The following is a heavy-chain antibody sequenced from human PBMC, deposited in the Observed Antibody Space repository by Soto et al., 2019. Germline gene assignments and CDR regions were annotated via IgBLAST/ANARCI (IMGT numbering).Heavy chain of an antibody. Sequence: EVQLLESVGGLVQPGGSLRLSCAASGFTFSSYAMRWVRQAPVKGLEWVSAISGSGGSTYYADSVKGRFTISRDNSKSTLYLQMNSLRSEDTAVYYCARRGSGSYYDYWGQGTLVTVSS. V-gene: IGHV3-23*01. D-gene: IGHD1-26*01. CDR2: ISGSGGST. CDR1: GFTFSSYA. CDR3: ARRGSGSYYDY. J-gene: IGHJ4*02.